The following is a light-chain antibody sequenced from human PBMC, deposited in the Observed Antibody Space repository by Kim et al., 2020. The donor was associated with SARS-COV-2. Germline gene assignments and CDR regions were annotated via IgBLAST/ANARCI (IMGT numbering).Light chain of an antibody. CDR1: SSDVGGYNY. Sequence: GQSSTISCTGTSSDVGGYNYVSWYQQHPAKAPKLILYAVSTRPSWISYRFSGSKYGNTASLTISGLQAEDEADYYCSSYTASSTLVFGTGTKVTV. J-gene: IGLJ1*01. CDR3: SSYTASSTLV. V-gene: IGLV2-14*03. CDR2: AVS.